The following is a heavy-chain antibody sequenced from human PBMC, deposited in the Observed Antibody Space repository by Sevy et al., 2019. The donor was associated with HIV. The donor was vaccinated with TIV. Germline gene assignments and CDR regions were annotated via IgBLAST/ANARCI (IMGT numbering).Heavy chain of an antibody. CDR3: AKDLWTGLHYYYGMDV. V-gene: IGHV3-30*02. Sequence: GGSLRLSCAASGFTFSSYGMHWVRQAPGKGLEWVAFIRYDGSNKYYADSVKGRFTISRDNSKNTLYLQMNSLRAEETAVYYCAKDLWTGLHYYYGMDVWGQGTTVTVSS. J-gene: IGHJ6*02. CDR1: GFTFSSYG. CDR2: IRYDGSNK. D-gene: IGHD3-10*01.